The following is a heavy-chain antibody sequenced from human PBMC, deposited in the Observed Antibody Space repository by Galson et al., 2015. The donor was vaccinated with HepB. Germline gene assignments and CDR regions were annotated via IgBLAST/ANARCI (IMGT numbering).Heavy chain of an antibody. CDR1: GFTFSSYW. CDR3: ARVRGDLYDPRTYYFDY. D-gene: IGHD3-10*01. V-gene: IGHV3-7*03. Sequence: SLRLSCAASGFTFSSYWLSWVRQAPGKGLACVANVKEGGSEKSFVACEKGRCTISSDNARNSLYQQMNSLRAEDTAVYYCARVRGDLYDPRTYYFDYWGQGTLVTVSS. CDR2: VKEGGSEK. J-gene: IGHJ4*02.